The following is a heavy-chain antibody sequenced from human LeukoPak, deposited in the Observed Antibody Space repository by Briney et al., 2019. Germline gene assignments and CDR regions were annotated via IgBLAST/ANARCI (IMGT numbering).Heavy chain of an antibody. CDR2: ISYDGSNK. CDR1: GFTFSSYG. V-gene: IGHV3-30*03. CDR3: AMRAVAGL. J-gene: IGHJ4*02. D-gene: IGHD6-19*01. Sequence: PGGSLRLSCAASGFTFSSYGMHWVRQAPGKGLEWVTVISYDGSNKYYADSVKGRFTISRDNSKNTLYLQMNSLRAEDTAVYYCAMRAVAGLWGQGTLVTVSS.